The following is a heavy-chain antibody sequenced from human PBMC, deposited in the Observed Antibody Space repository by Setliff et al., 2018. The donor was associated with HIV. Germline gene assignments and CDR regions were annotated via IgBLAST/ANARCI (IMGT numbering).Heavy chain of an antibody. V-gene: IGHV4-39*01. D-gene: IGHD6-6*01. Sequence: SETLSLTCTVSGGSVSRSSYYWGWIRQPTGKGLEWIGTVYYTGSTQYNPSFKSRVTISVDTSKNQFSLKLISVTAADTAVYYCARMESTRPPRVLDYWGQGALVTVSS. J-gene: IGHJ4*02. CDR3: ARMESTRPPRVLDY. CDR2: VYYTGST. CDR1: GGSVSRSSYY.